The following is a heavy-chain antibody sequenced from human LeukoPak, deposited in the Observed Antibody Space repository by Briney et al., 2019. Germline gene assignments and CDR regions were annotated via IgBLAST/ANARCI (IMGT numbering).Heavy chain of an antibody. CDR1: GFTFSSYS. J-gene: IGHJ4*02. V-gene: IGHV3-21*01. D-gene: IGHD4-23*01. CDR2: ISSSSSYI. CDR3: ARDREVVTRALDY. Sequence: GGSLRLSCAASGFTFSSYSMNWVRKAPGKGLEWVSSISSSSSYIYYADSVKGRFTIPRDNAKNSLYLQMNSLRAEDTAVYYCARDREVVTRALDYWGQGTLVTVSS.